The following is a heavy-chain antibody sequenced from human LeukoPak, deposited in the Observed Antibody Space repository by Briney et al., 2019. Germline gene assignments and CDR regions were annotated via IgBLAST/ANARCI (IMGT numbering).Heavy chain of an antibody. V-gene: IGHV4-34*01. CDR3: ARGPPYYYDSSGYYRFDY. D-gene: IGHD3-22*01. Sequence: SETLSLTCTVSGGSISGYYWSWIRQPPGKGLEWIGEINHSGTTKYNPSLKSRVTISVDRSKNQFSLKVTSVTAADTAVYYCARGPPYYYDSSGYYRFDYWGQGTLVTVSS. CDR1: GGSISGYY. J-gene: IGHJ4*02. CDR2: INHSGTT.